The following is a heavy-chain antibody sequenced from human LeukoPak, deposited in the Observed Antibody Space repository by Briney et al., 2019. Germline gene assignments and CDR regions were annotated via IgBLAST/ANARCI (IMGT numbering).Heavy chain of an antibody. J-gene: IGHJ6*02. V-gene: IGHV4-59*01. CDR1: GGSISSYY. CDR2: IYYSGGT. CDR3: ARAPVYGGNSYGMDV. Sequence: SETLSLTCTVSGGSISSYYWSWIRQPPGKGLEWIGYIYYSGGTNYNPSLKSRVTISVDTSKNQFSLKLSSVTAADTAVYYCARAPVYGGNSYGMDVWGQGTTVTVSS. D-gene: IGHD4-23*01.